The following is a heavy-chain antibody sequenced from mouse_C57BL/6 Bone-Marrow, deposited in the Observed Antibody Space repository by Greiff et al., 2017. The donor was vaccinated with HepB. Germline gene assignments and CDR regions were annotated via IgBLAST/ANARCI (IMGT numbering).Heavy chain of an antibody. CDR1: GYSFTDYN. CDR2: INPNYGTT. J-gene: IGHJ2*01. D-gene: IGHD2-1*01. Sequence: EVKLMESGPELVKPGASVKISCKASGYSFTDYNMNWVKQSNGKSLEWIGVINPNYGTTSYNQKFKGKATLTVDQSSSTAYMQLNSLTSEDSAVYYCASLYYTSYYFDYWGQGTTLTVSS. V-gene: IGHV1-39*01. CDR3: ASLYYTSYYFDY.